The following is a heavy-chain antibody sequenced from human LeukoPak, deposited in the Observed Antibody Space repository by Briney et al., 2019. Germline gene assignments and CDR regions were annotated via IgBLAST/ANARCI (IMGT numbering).Heavy chain of an antibody. CDR1: GFTFSSYG. J-gene: IGHJ6*03. CDR3: AKAYDILDYYYYYMDV. D-gene: IGHD3-9*01. Sequence: GGSLRLSCAASGFTFSSYGMHWVRQAPGKGLEWVAVISYDGSNKYYADSVKGRFTISRDNSKNTLYLQMNSLRAEDTAVYYCAKAYDILDYYYYYMDVWGKGTTVAVSS. V-gene: IGHV3-30*18. CDR2: ISYDGSNK.